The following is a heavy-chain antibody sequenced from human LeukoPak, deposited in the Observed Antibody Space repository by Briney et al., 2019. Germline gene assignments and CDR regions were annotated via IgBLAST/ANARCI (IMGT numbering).Heavy chain of an antibody. CDR3: ARGDSYGYLTANYFDY. CDR1: GGSFSGYY. V-gene: IGHV4-34*01. D-gene: IGHD5-18*01. J-gene: IGHJ4*02. CDR2: INHSGST. Sequence: SETLSLTCAVYGGSFSGYYWSWIRQPPGKGLEWIGEINHSGSTNYNPSLKSRVTISVDTSKNQFSLKLSSVTAAGTAVYYCARGDSYGYLTANYFDYWGQGTLVTVSS.